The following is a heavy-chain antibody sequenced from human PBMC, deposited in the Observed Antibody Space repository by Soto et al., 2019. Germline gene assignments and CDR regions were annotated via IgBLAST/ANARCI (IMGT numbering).Heavy chain of an antibody. CDR1: GYTFTSYG. Sequence: QVQLVQSGAEVKKPGASVKVSCKASGYTFTSYGISWVRQAPGQGLEWMGWISAYNGNTNYAQKLQGRVTMTRDTATSNGYMEMRSLRSDDTAVYYCARQGLEGTTVVTPVYSGQGTLVTVSS. J-gene: IGHJ4*02. CDR3: ARQGLEGTTVVTPVY. D-gene: IGHD4-17*01. V-gene: IGHV1-18*01. CDR2: ISAYNGNT.